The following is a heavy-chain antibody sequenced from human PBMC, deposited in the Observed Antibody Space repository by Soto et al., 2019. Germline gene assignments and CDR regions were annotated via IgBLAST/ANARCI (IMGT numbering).Heavy chain of an antibody. D-gene: IGHD6-6*01. CDR2: IYPGDSDT. Sequence: GESLKISCKGSGYSFTSYWIGWVRQMPGKGLEWMGIIYPGDSDTRYSPSFQGQVTISADKSISTAYLQWSSLKASDTAMYYCARDYSSSAHDDAFDIWGQGTMVTVSS. J-gene: IGHJ3*02. CDR3: ARDYSSSAHDDAFDI. CDR1: GYSFTSYW. V-gene: IGHV5-51*01.